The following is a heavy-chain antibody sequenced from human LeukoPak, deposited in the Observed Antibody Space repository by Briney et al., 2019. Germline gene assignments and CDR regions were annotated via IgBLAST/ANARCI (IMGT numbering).Heavy chain of an antibody. V-gene: IGHV4-34*01. CDR1: GGYFSAYY. D-gene: IGHD5-24*01. CDR3: ARYGKGRWLTSTRPFWYFDL. CDR2: INHSGGT. J-gene: IGHJ2*01. Sequence: SETLSLTCAVYGGYFSAYYWSWIRQPPGKGLEWIGEINHSGGTNYNPSLKSRVTISVDTSKNQFSLKLSSVTAADTAVYYCARYGKGRWLTSTRPFWYFDLWGRGTLVTVSS.